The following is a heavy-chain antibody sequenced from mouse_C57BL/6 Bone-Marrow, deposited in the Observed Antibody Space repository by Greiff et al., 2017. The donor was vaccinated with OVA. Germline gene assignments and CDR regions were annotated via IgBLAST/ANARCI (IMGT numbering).Heavy chain of an antibody. D-gene: IGHD1-1*02. CDR1: GFTFSDYG. CDR3: AREVGDYAMDY. CDR2: ISSGSSTI. J-gene: IGHJ4*01. Sequence: EVKLMESGGGLVKPGGSLKLSCAASGFTFSDYGMHWVRQAPEKGLEWVAYISSGSSTIYYADTVKGRFTISRDNAKNTLFLQMTSLRSEDTAMYYCAREVGDYAMDYWGQGTSVTVSS. V-gene: IGHV5-17*01.